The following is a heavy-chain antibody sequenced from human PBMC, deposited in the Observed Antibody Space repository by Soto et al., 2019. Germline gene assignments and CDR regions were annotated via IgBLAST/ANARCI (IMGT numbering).Heavy chain of an antibody. CDR1: GGSFSSYY. V-gene: IGHV4-34*01. D-gene: IGHD3-10*01. CDR2: VNHSGST. J-gene: IGHJ6*02. CDR3: ARKYLPYYGSGSPYGMDV. Sequence: QVQLQQWGAGLLKPSETLSLTCGVYGGSFSSYYWSWIRQPPGKGLEWIGEVNHSGSTNYNPSLKSRVTISVDTSKNQFSLKLSSVTAADTALYYCARKYLPYYGSGSPYGMDVWGQGTTVTVSS.